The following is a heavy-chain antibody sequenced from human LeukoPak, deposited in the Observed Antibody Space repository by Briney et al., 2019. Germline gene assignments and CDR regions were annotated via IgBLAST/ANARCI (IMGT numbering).Heavy chain of an antibody. CDR3: ARGVGGGYDFWSGYGAHKVAFDY. V-gene: IGHV4-34*01. Sequence: SSETLSLTCAVYGGSFSGYYWSWIRQPPGKGLEWIGEINHSGSTNYNPSLKSRVTISVDTSKNQFSLKLSSVTAADTAVYYCARGVGGGYDFWSGYGAHKVAFDYWGQGTLVTVSS. CDR1: GGSFSGYY. J-gene: IGHJ4*02. CDR2: INHSGST. D-gene: IGHD3-3*01.